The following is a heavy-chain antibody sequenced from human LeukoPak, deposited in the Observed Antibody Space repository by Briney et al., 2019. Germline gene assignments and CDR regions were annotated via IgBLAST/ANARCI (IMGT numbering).Heavy chain of an antibody. D-gene: IGHD6-19*01. Sequence: PGGSLRLSCAASGFTFSSYSMNWVRQAPGKGLEWGSSISSSRSYIYYADSVKGRFTISRDNAKNSLYLQMNSLRAEDTAVYYCARDGTTRQWLVPDGNWFDPWGQGTLVTVSS. CDR2: ISSSRSYI. CDR1: GFTFSSYS. V-gene: IGHV3-21*01. J-gene: IGHJ5*02. CDR3: ARDGTTRQWLVPDGNWFDP.